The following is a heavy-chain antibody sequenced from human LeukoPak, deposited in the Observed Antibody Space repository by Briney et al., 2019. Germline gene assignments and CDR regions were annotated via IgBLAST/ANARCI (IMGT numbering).Heavy chain of an antibody. CDR3: ARDCRLNCARQPGFDS. V-gene: IGHV3-48*02. CDR2: ISSSSSTI. CDR1: GFTFSSYS. Sequence: GGSLRLSCAASGFTFSSYSMNWVRQAPGKGLEWVSYISSSSSTIYYADSVKGRFTISRDNAKNSLYLQMNSLRDEDTAVYYCARDCRLNCARQPGFDSWGQGTLVTVSS. J-gene: IGHJ5*01. D-gene: IGHD1-1*01.